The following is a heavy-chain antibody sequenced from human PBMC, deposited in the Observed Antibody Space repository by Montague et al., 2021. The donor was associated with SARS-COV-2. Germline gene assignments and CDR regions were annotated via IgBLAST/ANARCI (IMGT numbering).Heavy chain of an antibody. CDR1: GGSITTTSYY. D-gene: IGHD3-10*01. CDR3: ARDLGGIDV. J-gene: IGHJ6*02. CDR2: IYYSGTT. V-gene: IGHV4-39*07. Sequence: SETLSLTCTVSGGSITTTSYYWGWIRQPPGKGLEWIGSIYYSGTTDYNPSLQSRVTISVDTSKNQFSLRLSSVSAADTAMYYCARDLGGIDVWGQGTTVIVSS.